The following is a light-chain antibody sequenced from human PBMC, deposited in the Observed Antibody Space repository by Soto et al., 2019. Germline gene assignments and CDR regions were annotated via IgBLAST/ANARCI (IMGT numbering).Light chain of an antibody. CDR3: LQHNSYPLT. CDR1: QSISSW. V-gene: IGKV1-5*01. Sequence: DIQMTQSPSTLSASVGDRVSITCRASQSISSWLAWYQQKPGKAPKLLIYDASSLESGVPSRFSGSGSGTEFTLTISNLQPEDFATYYCLQHNSYPLTFGGGTKVDIK. J-gene: IGKJ4*01. CDR2: DAS.